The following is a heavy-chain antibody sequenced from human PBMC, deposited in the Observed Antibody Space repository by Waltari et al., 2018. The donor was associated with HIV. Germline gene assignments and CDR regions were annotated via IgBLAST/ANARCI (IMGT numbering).Heavy chain of an antibody. CDR1: GSTFSTYL. Sequence: DVQLVASGGCLVQPGGSLGLSCAASGSTFSTYLVHLVRQAPGKGLVCVSRMNSDGSSTNYADSVKGRFTISRDNAKNTVYLQMNRLRAEDTALYYCASLYNYVWGSPPPFDYWGQGTLVTVSS. CDR2: MNSDGSST. CDR3: ASLYNYVWGSPPPFDY. V-gene: IGHV3-74*01. D-gene: IGHD3-16*01. J-gene: IGHJ4*02.